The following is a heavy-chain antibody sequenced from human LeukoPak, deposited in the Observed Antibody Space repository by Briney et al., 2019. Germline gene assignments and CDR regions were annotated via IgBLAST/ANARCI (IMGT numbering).Heavy chain of an antibody. V-gene: IGHV3-23*01. CDR3: AKDVGTAALFVFYFDL. CDR2: ISGSGGST. Sequence: GGSLRLSCVASGFTFRNYGMSWVRQAPGKGLEWVSAISGSGGSTYYADSVKGRFTISRDNSKNTLYLQMNSLRVEDTAVYYCAKDVGTAALFVFYFDLWGRGARVTVSS. D-gene: IGHD6-6*01. CDR1: GFTFRNYG. J-gene: IGHJ2*01.